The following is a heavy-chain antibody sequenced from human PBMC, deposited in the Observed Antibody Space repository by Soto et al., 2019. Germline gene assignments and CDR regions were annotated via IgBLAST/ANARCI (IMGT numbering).Heavy chain of an antibody. J-gene: IGHJ3*02. CDR2: IYYSGST. CDR3: ARSSSWYMGNAFDI. V-gene: IGHV4-30-4*01. D-gene: IGHD6-13*01. Sequence: TLSLTCTFAGGSISCGDYYSMCFRQPPGKGLEWIGYIYYSGSTYYTQSLKSRVTISVDTSKNQFSLKLSSVTAADTAVYYCARSSSWYMGNAFDIWGQGTMVT. CDR1: GGSISCGDYY.